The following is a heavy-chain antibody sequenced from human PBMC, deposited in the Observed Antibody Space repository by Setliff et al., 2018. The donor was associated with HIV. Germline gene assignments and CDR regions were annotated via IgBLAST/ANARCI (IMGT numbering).Heavy chain of an antibody. CDR2: MNPNSGNT. Sequence: ASVKVSCKASGYTFANYDINWVRQATGQGLEWMGWMNPNSGNTGYAQKFLGRVTMTRNTSISTAYMELRSLRSEDTAVYFCARVTPYCGGDCFDAFDIWGQGTMVTVSS. CDR1: GYTFANYD. V-gene: IGHV1-8*02. CDR3: ARVTPYCGGDCFDAFDI. D-gene: IGHD2-21*02. J-gene: IGHJ3*02.